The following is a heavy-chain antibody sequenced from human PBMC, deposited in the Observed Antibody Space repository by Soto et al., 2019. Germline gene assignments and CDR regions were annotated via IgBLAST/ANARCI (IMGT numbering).Heavy chain of an antibody. J-gene: IGHJ5*02. CDR3: ARHGAAPAAKNWFDP. D-gene: IGHD2-2*01. V-gene: IGHV5-10-1*01. CDR2: IDPSDSYT. CDR1: GYSFTSYW. Sequence: GESLKISCKGSGYSFTSYWISWVRQMPGKGLEWMGRIDPSDSYTNYSPSFQGHVTISADKSISTAYLRWSSLKASDTAMYYCARHGAAPAAKNWFDPWGQGTLVTVSS.